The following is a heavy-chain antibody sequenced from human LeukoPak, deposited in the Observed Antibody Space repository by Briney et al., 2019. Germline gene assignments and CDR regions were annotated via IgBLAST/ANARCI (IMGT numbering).Heavy chain of an antibody. CDR1: GGSISSYY. Sequence: SETLSLTCTVSGGSISSYYWSWIRQPAGKGLEWIGRIYTSGSTNYNPSLKSRVTISVDTSKNQSSLKLSSVTAADTAVYYCARTRISGWFDPWGQGTLVTVSS. D-gene: IGHD2-15*01. J-gene: IGHJ5*02. CDR3: ARTRISGWFDP. CDR2: IYTSGST. V-gene: IGHV4-4*07.